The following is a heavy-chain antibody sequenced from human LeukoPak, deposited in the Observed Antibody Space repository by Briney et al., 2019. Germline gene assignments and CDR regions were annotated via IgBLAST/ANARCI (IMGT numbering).Heavy chain of an antibody. J-gene: IGHJ4*02. CDR3: ARSTYYNWNYVDF. D-gene: IGHD1-20*01. CDR2: ILYDGSKE. V-gene: IGHV3-30*04. Sequence: PGGSLRLSCEVSGFTFSNFAMHWVRQAPGKGLEWVALILYDGSKEYYAGSVKGRFTISRDNLKNTLFLQMNSLRVEDTALYYCARSTYYNWNYVDFWGQGTLLTVSS. CDR1: GFTFSNFA.